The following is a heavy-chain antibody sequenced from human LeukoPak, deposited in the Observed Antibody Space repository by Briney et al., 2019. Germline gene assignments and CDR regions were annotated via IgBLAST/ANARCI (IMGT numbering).Heavy chain of an antibody. D-gene: IGHD3-9*01. CDR3: ARSAGGRYFDWLAPLYYFDY. J-gene: IGHJ4*02. CDR1: GGSFSGYY. CDR2: INHSGGT. V-gene: IGHV4-34*01. Sequence: PADTLSLTCAVYGGSFSGYYWSWIRQPPGKGLEWIGEINHSGGTNYNPSLKSRVTISVDTSKNHFSLKLSSVTAADTAVYYCARSAGGRYFDWLAPLYYFDYWGQGTLVTVSS.